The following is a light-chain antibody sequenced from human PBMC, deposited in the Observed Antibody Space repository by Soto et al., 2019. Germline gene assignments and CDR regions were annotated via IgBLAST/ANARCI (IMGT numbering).Light chain of an antibody. CDR1: QTISSW. CDR2: DAS. V-gene: IGKV1-5*01. Sequence: DIQMTQSPSTLSGSVGDRVTITCRASQTISSWLAWYQQKPGRAPKLLIFDASSLESGVPSRFSGNGSGTEFTLTMSGLQPDDFASYYCQQYNSYSGMFGQGTKVDIK. CDR3: QQYNSYSGM. J-gene: IGKJ1*01.